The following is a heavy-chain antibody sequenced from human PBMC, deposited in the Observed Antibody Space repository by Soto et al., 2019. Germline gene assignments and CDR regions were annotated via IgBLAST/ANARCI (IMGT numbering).Heavy chain of an antibody. CDR1: GGSFSGYY. V-gene: IGHV4-34*01. Sequence: QVQLQQWGAGLLKPSETLSLTCAVYGGSFSGYYWSWIRQPPGKGLEWIGEINHSGSTNYNPSLKSRVTISVDTSKNQFSLKLSSVTAADTAVYYCAGLGYCSGGSCYPHPAYWGQGTLVTVSS. CDR3: AGLGYCSGGSCYPHPAY. J-gene: IGHJ4*02. CDR2: INHSGST. D-gene: IGHD2-15*01.